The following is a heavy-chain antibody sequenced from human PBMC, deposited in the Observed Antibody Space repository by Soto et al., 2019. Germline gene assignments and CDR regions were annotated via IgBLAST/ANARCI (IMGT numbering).Heavy chain of an antibody. D-gene: IGHD3-10*01. Sequence: GSLRLSCATSGFIFRIYDMSWVRQAPGKGLEWVSGISPTGGTTYYADSVKGRFTISRDNSKNTLFLQMNSLRAEDTAIYYCAKKVNSGSGSQYFDYFGQGTLVTVSS. CDR3: AKKVNSGSGSQYFDY. CDR1: GFIFRIYD. CDR2: ISPTGGTT. V-gene: IGHV3-23*01. J-gene: IGHJ4*02.